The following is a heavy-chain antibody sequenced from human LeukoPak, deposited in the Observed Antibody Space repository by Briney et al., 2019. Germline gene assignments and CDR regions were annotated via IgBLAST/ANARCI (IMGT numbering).Heavy chain of an antibody. CDR1: GFSVSSNY. D-gene: IGHD5-24*01. CDR3: ARGMGFFDY. V-gene: IGHV3-53*01. Sequence: GESLRLSCTASGFSVSSNYMSWVRQAPGRGLEWVSIIYSGGNTYYADSVMGRFTIFRHTSKNTVNIQMDSLRAEDTAVYYCARGMGFFDYWGQGILVTVSS. CDR2: IYSGGNT. J-gene: IGHJ4*02.